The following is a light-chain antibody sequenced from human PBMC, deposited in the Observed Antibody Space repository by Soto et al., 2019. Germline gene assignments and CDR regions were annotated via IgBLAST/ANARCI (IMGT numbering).Light chain of an antibody. CDR2: GNS. CDR3: QSYDRSLRTYV. CDR1: SSNIGAGYD. Sequence: QSVLTQPPSVSGAPGQRVTISCSGSSSNIGAGYDVNWYRQLPGTAPKLLIYGNSDRPSGVPDRFSGSKSGTSASLAITCLQAEDEADYFCQSYDRSLRTYVFGTATKLTVL. J-gene: IGLJ1*01. V-gene: IGLV1-40*01.